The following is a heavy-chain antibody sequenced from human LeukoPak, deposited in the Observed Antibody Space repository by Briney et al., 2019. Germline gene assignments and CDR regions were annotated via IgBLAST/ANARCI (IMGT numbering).Heavy chain of an antibody. CDR1: GYTFAGYY. CDR2: INPNSGGT. J-gene: IGHJ4*02. Sequence: ASVKVSCKASGYTFAGYYIHWVRQAPGQGLEWMGWINPNSGGTNYAQKFQGRVTMTRDTSISTAYMELSRLRSDDTAVYYCARDLGYSPRGYWGQGTLVTVSS. V-gene: IGHV1-2*02. CDR3: ARDLGYSPRGY. D-gene: IGHD5-18*01.